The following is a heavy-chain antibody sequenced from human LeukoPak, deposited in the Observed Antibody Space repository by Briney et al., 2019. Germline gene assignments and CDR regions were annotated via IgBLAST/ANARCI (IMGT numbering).Heavy chain of an antibody. D-gene: IGHD3-22*01. CDR1: GDSITNNNCY. Sequence: KPSETLSLTCNVSGDSITNNNCYWGWIRQPPGKGLEWIGSFYYSGSNYYRPSLKSRVTMSADTSENQFSLKLTSVTAADTAVYYCARTAYDSSDFYRFDYWGQGTLVTVSS. J-gene: IGHJ4*02. CDR2: FYYSGSN. V-gene: IGHV4-39*07. CDR3: ARTAYDSSDFYRFDY.